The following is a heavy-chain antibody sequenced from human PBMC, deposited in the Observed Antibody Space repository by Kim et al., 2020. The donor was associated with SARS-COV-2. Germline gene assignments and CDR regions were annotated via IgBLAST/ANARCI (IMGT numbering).Heavy chain of an antibody. V-gene: IGHV4-34*01. CDR3: ARLDTGVRQFDY. J-gene: IGHJ4*02. Sequence: YNPSLESRVTISVDTSKNQFALKLSSVTAADTAVYYCARLDTGVRQFDYWGQGTLVTVSS. D-gene: IGHD3-10*01.